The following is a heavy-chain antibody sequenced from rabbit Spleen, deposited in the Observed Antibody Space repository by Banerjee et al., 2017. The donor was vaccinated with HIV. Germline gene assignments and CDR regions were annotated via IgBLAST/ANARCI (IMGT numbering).Heavy chain of an antibody. Sequence: QEQLEESGGDLVKPGASLTLTCTASGFSFSNNYVMCWVRQAPGKGLEWIACISAGSSDNTYYANWAKGRFTISKTSSTTVTLQMTSLTVADTAAYFCARESIYDGYGGDASFNLWGPGTLVTVS. CDR2: ISAGSSDNT. CDR1: GFSFSNNYV. V-gene: IGHV1S45*01. J-gene: IGHJ4*01. D-gene: IGHD6-1*01. CDR3: ARESIYDGYGGDASFNL.